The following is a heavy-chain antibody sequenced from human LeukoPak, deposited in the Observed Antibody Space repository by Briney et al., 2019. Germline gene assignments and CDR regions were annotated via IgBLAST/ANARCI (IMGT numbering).Heavy chain of an antibody. J-gene: IGHJ4*02. D-gene: IGHD4-23*01. V-gene: IGHV4-39*01. CDR2: IYYSGST. CDR3: ARLKHENTLNHDYGGVHFDY. Sequence: PSETLSLTCTGSGVSISSSSYDWGWIRQPPGKGLEWIASIYYSGSTYYNPSLKSRVTISVDTSKNQFSLKLRSVTAADTAVYYCARLKHENTLNHDYGGVHFDYWGQGTLVTVSS. CDR1: GVSISSSSYD.